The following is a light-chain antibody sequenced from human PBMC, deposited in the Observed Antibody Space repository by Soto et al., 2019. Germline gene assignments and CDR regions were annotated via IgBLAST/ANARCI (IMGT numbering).Light chain of an antibody. J-gene: IGKJ4*01. CDR3: HQYNNWPPLT. CDR1: QSVSRN. Sequence: EIVMPRSPATLSVSPGERATLSCRASQSVSRNLAWYQQKPGQAPRLLIYGASTRATGIPARFSGSGSGTEFTLTISSLQSEDFADYYCHQYNNWPPLTFGGGTKLEIK. V-gene: IGKV3-15*01. CDR2: GAS.